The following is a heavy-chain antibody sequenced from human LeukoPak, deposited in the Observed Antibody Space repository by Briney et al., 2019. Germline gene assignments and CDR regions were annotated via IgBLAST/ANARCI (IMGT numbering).Heavy chain of an antibody. D-gene: IGHD5-12*01. Sequence: GGSLRLSCAASVFTFSDYYMSWIRQAPGKGLEWVSYISSSGSTIYYADSVKGRFTISRDNAKNSLYLQMNSLRAEDTAVYYCARDPNSGYDYYAFDIWGQGTMVTVSS. CDR3: ARDPNSGYDYYAFDI. V-gene: IGHV3-11*01. J-gene: IGHJ3*02. CDR2: ISSSGSTI. CDR1: VFTFSDYY.